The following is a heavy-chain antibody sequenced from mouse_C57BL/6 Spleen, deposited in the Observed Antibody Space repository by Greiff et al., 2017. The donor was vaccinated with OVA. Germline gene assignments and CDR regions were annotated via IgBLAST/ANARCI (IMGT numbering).Heavy chain of an antibody. V-gene: IGHV1-75*01. CDR3: ARYYYGSSPYYFDY. D-gene: IGHD1-1*01. J-gene: IGHJ2*01. CDR2: IFPGSGST. Sequence: QVQLKQSGPELVKPGASVKISCKASGYTFTDYYINWVKQRPGQGLEWIGWIFPGSGSTYYNEKFKGKATLTVDKSSSTAYMLLSSLTSEDSAVYFCARYYYGSSPYYFDYWGQGTTLTVSS. CDR1: GYTFTDYY.